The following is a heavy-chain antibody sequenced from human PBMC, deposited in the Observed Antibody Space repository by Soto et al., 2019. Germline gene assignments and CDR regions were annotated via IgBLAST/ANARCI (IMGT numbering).Heavy chain of an antibody. V-gene: IGHV5-51*01. J-gene: IGHJ4*02. CDR2: IYPSDSDT. D-gene: IGHD3-3*01. CDR3: ARGGVSTRTFDY. Sequence: VESLKISCNGSGYNFAGYWIAWGGQMRWKGLELMGIIYPSDSDTRYRPSFQGQVTISADKSISSAYLQWSSLRASDTAMYYCARGGVSTRTFDYWGQGTPGTVSS. CDR1: GYNFAGYW.